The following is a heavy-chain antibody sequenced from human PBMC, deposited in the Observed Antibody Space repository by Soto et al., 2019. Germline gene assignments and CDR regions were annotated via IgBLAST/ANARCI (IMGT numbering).Heavy chain of an antibody. V-gene: IGHV3-30*18. J-gene: IGHJ4*02. CDR1: GFTFSSYG. Sequence: QVQLVESGGGVVQPGRSLRLSCAASGFTFSSYGMHWVRQAPGKGLEWVAVISYDGSNKYYADSVKGRFTISRDNSKNTLYLQMNSLRAEDTAVDYCANGPGVVVVAATQFDYWGQGTLVTVSS. D-gene: IGHD2-15*01. CDR3: ANGPGVVVVAATQFDY. CDR2: ISYDGSNK.